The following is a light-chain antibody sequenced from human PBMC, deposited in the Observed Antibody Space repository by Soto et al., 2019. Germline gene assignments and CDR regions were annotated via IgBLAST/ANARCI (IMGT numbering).Light chain of an antibody. CDR2: AAS. CDR3: QKYNSAPHT. J-gene: IGKJ1*01. CDR1: QDISDY. Sequence: DIQMTQSPSSLSASLGDRVTITCRASQDISDYLAWYQQKPGKVPKLLIYAASTLHSGVPSRFSGSGSGTDFTLTIGSLQPEDVATYFCQKYNSAPHTFGQGTKVEVK. V-gene: IGKV1-27*01.